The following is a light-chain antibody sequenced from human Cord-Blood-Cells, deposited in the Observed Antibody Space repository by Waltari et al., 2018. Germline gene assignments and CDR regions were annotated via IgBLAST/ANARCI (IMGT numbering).Light chain of an antibody. CDR1: SSNIGAGYD. CDR3: QSDDSSLSGYVV. V-gene: IGLV1-40*01. Sequence: QSVLTQPPSVSGAPGQRVTISCTGSSSNIGAGYDVHWYQQLPGTAPKLLIYGNSKRPSGVPDRFSGSKSGTSASLAITGLQAEDEADYYCQSDDSSLSGYVVFGGGTKLTVL. CDR2: GNS. J-gene: IGLJ2*01.